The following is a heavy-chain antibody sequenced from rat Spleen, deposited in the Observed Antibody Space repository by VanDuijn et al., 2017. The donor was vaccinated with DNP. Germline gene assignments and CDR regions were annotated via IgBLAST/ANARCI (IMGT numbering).Heavy chain of an antibody. V-gene: IGHV5-31*01. Sequence: EVQLVESGGDLVQPGRSLKVSCVVSGFTFTKYWMTWTRQVPGKGLEWVASITSSGGTTYYPDSVRGRFTISRENAKSTLYLQMNSLRSEDMATYYCARWGSSDWYFDFWGPGTMVTVSS. CDR1: GFTFTKYW. CDR3: ARWGSSDWYFDF. J-gene: IGHJ1*01. D-gene: IGHD1-2*01. CDR2: ITSSGGTT.